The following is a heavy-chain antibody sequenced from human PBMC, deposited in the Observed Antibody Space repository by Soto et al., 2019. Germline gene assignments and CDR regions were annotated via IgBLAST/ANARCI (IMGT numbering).Heavy chain of an antibody. CDR2: INHSGST. D-gene: IGHD2-8*01. J-gene: IGHJ4*02. Sequence: SETLSLTCAVYGGSFSGYYWSWIRQPPGKGLEWIGEINHSGSTNYNPSLKSRVTISVDTSKNQFSLKLSSVTAADTAVHYCARGRGLLIIYWGQGTLVTGSS. CDR3: ARGRGLLIIY. CDR1: GGSFSGYY. V-gene: IGHV4-34*01.